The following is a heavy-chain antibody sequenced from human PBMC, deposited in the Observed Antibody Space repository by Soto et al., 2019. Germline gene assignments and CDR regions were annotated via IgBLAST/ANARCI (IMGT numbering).Heavy chain of an antibody. CDR3: ARGPKHNWFGP. Sequence: ASVKVSCKASGYTFTGYYMHWVRQAPGQGLEWMGWINPKSGGTNSAQKFQGRVTMTSDTSISTAYMELRRLRSDDTAVYYCARGPKHNWFGPWGQGTLVTVSS. CDR2: INPKSGGT. CDR1: GYTFTGYY. V-gene: IGHV1-2*02. J-gene: IGHJ5*02.